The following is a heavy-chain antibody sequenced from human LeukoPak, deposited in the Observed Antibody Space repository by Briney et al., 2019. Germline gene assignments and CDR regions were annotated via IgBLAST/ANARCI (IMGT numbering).Heavy chain of an antibody. V-gene: IGHV3-15*01. CDR2: IKIKIGGATA. Sequence: GGSLTLSCVAAGITFSTAWMSWFRQAPGKGLEWVGRIKIKIGGATADYAAPVKYRCTISRDDSKNKLYRKMNSLKTEETAVYYWASARAWFDSWGQGTLVTVSS. J-gene: IGHJ5*01. CDR3: ASARAWFDS. D-gene: IGHD6-6*01. CDR1: GITFSTAW.